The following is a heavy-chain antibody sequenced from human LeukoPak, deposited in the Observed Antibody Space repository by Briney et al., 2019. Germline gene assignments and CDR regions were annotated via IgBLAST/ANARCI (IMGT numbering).Heavy chain of an antibody. J-gene: IGHJ5*02. V-gene: IGHV3-21*01. CDR2: ISSSSSYI. CDR3: AGGRILYCSSTSCSPGP. D-gene: IGHD2-2*01. CDR1: GFTFSSYS. Sequence: PGGSLRLSCAASGFTFSSYSMNWVRQAPGKGLEWVSSISSSSSYIYYADSVKGRFTISRDNAKNSLYLQMNSLRAEDTAVYYRAGGRILYCSSTSCSPGPWGQGTLVTVSS.